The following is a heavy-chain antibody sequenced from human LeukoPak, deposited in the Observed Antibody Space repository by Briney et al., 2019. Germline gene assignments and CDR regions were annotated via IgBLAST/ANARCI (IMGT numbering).Heavy chain of an antibody. CDR3: ARAYCSGGSCYSSRGMFDP. CDR1: GFTFSSYW. V-gene: IGHV4-59*01. J-gene: IGHJ5*02. Sequence: PGGSLRLSCAASGFTFSSYWMSWVRQAPGKGLEWIGYIYYSGSTNYNPSLKSRVTISLDTSKNQFSLKLSSVTAADTAVYYCARAYCSGGSCYSSRGMFDPWGQGTLVTVSS. D-gene: IGHD2-15*01. CDR2: IYYSGST.